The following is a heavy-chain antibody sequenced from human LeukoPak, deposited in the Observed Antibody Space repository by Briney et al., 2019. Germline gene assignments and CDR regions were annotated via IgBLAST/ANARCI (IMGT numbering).Heavy chain of an antibody. CDR1: GGSIHGFY. CDR3: AREVEQQLPSYRHFDL. Sequence: PSETLSLTCSVSGGSIHGFYWSWIRQPAGKGLQWIARMYSNGPTHYNSSLKNRVSLSVDTSKNYISLKLTSATAADSAVYYCAREVEQQLPSYRHFDLWGRGTLVTVSS. J-gene: IGHJ2*01. V-gene: IGHV4-4*07. D-gene: IGHD6-13*01. CDR2: MYSNGPT.